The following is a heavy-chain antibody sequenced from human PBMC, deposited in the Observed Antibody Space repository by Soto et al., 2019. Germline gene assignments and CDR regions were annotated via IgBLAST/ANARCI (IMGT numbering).Heavy chain of an antibody. Sequence: GGSLRLSCAASGFTFSSYWMSWVRQAPGKGLEWVASVKNDGSQTNYVDSVKGRFSISRDNAKNLLYLQMNSLRVEDTAVYYCAREAYWGPGILLTVSS. CDR3: AREAY. CDR2: VKNDGSQT. J-gene: IGHJ4*02. CDR1: GFTFSSYW. V-gene: IGHV3-7*05.